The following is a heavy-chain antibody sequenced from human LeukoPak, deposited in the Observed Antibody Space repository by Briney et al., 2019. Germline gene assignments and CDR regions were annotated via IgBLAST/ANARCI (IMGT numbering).Heavy chain of an antibody. D-gene: IGHD1-26*01. CDR3: AKDIDRIVGATWTD. Sequence: GGSLRLSCAASGFTFDDYAMHWVRQAPGKGLEWVSLISWDGGSTYYADPVKGRFTISRDNAKNSLYLQMNSLRAEDMALYYCAKDIDRIVGATWTDWGQGTLVTVSS. J-gene: IGHJ4*02. V-gene: IGHV3-43D*03. CDR2: ISWDGGST. CDR1: GFTFDDYA.